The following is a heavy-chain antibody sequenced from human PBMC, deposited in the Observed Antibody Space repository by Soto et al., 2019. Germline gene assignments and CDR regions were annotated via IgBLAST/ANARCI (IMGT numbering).Heavy chain of an antibody. D-gene: IGHD2-2*01. J-gene: IGHJ5*02. CDR2: INAGNGNT. Sequence: ASVKVSCKASGYTFTSYAMHWVRQAPGQRLEWMGWINAGNGNTKYSQKFQGRVTITRDTSASTAYMELSSLRSEDTAVYYCARGGGLLFSILSWFAPWGQGTLVTVSS. V-gene: IGHV1-3*01. CDR3: ARGGGLLFSILSWFAP. CDR1: GYTFTSYA.